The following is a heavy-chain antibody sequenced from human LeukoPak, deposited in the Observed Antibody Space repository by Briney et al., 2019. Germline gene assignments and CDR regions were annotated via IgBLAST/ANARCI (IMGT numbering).Heavy chain of an antibody. CDR2: INPSGGST. Sequence: ASVEVSCKASGYTFTSYYMHWVRQAPGQGLEWMGIINPSGGSTSYAQKFQGRVTMTRDTSTSTVYMELSSLRSEDTAVYYCARGPSIAVAGTGLDYWGQGTLVTVSS. D-gene: IGHD6-19*01. CDR3: ARGPSIAVAGTGLDY. CDR1: GYTFTSYY. V-gene: IGHV1-46*03. J-gene: IGHJ4*02.